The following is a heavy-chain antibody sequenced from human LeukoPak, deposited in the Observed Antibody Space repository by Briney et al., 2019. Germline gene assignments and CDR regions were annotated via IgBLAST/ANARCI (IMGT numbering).Heavy chain of an antibody. V-gene: IGHV4-39*07. J-gene: IGHJ4*02. CDR1: GDSISSNGYY. D-gene: IGHD3-10*01. Sequence: SETLSLTCAVSGDSISSNGYYWGWLRQPPGKGLEWIGRIYTSGSTNYNPSLKSRVTMSVDTSKNQFSLKLSSVTAADTAVYYCARDPGLLWFGELLTWGQGTLVTVSS. CDR3: ARDPGLLWFGELLT. CDR2: IYTSGST.